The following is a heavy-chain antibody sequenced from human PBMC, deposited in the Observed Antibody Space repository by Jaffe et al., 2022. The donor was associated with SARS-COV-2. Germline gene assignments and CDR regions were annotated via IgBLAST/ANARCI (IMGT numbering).Heavy chain of an antibody. CDR2: ISYDGSNK. V-gene: IGHV3-30*18. Sequence: QVQLVESGGGVVQPGRSLRLSCAASGFTFSSYGMHWVRQAPGKGLEWVAVISYDGSNKYYADSVKGRFTISRDNSKNTLYLQMNSLRAEDTAVYYCAKGGQWLGSAFDIWGQGTMVTVSS. J-gene: IGHJ3*02. CDR1: GFTFSSYG. D-gene: IGHD6-19*01. CDR3: AKGGQWLGSAFDI.